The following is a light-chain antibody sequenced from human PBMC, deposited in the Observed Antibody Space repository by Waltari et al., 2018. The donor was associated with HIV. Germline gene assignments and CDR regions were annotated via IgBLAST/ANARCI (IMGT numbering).Light chain of an antibody. V-gene: IGLV1-44*01. J-gene: IGLJ3*02. CDR1: SSKIGSNT. Sequence: QSVLTQPPSASGTPGQRVTISCSGSSSKIGSNTVNWYQQLPGTAPKLLIYSNHQRPSGFPDRVSGSKSGTSASLAISGLQSEDEADYYCAAWHDSLNGSWVFGGGTKLTVL. CDR2: SNH. CDR3: AAWHDSLNGSWV.